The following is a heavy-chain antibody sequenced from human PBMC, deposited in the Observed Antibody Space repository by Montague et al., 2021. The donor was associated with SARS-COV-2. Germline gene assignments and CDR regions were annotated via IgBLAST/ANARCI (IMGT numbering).Heavy chain of an antibody. D-gene: IGHD3-10*01. CDR1: GGSFRSYY. V-gene: IGHV4-59*08. J-gene: IGHJ4*02. CDR2: MHDCGTA. CDR3: TGLRRGSGAWGYFDD. Sequence: SETLSLTCTVSGGSFRSYYSNWMRQTPRTGLERVGYMHDCGTANYNPSLTRRVPFIVYASRNQFSLELRSVTAADTAMSYCTGLRRGSGAWGYFDDWGQGTLVTVSS.